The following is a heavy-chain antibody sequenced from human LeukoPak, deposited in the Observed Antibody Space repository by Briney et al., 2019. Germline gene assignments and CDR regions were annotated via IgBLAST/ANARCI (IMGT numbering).Heavy chain of an antibody. J-gene: IGHJ4*02. CDR2: IYTSGST. CDR3: AKANVKAVAGIYFDY. V-gene: IGHV4-4*07. D-gene: IGHD6-19*01. Sequence: PSETLSLTCTVSGGSISSYYWSWIRQPAGKGLEWIGRIYTSGSTNYNPSLKSRVTMSVDTSKNQFSLKLSSVTAADTAVYYCAKANVKAVAGIYFDYWGQGTLVTVSS. CDR1: GGSISSYY.